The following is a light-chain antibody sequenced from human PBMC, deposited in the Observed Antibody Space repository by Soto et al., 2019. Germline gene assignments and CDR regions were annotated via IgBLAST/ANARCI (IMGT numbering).Light chain of an antibody. V-gene: IGLV4-69*02. Sequence: QPVLTQSPSASASLGASVKLTCTLSSGHRSYAIAWHQQQPEKGPRYLMKVNSDGTHIKGDGIPDRFSGSSSGAERYLTIFSLQSEDEADYYCQTWDTGIGVFGGGTKLPS. CDR1: SGHRSYA. CDR3: QTWDTGIGV. J-gene: IGLJ3*02. CDR2: VNSDGTH.